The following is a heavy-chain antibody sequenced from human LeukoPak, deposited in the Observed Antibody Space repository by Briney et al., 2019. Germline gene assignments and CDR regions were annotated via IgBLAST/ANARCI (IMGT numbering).Heavy chain of an antibody. CDR2: ISYDGTNK. D-gene: IGHD4-17*01. J-gene: IGHJ4*02. CDR1: GFTFSNFA. CDR3: AKEIGGYGDYTGLDY. V-gene: IGHV3-30-3*01. Sequence: PGRSLRLSCAASGFTFSNFAMHWVRQAPGKGLEWVAVISYDGTNKYYAESVRGRFTISRDNSKNTLFLQMNSLRAEDTAVYYCAKEIGGYGDYTGLDYWGQGTLVTVSS.